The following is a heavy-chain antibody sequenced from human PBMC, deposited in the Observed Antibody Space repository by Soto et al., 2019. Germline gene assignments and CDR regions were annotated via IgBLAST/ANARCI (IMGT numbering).Heavy chain of an antibody. Sequence: EVQLLESGGGLVQPGGSLRLSCAASGFTFSSYSMSWVRQAPGKGLEWVSAISGSGGSTYYADSVKGRFTISRDNSEHTLYLKMKTVRGEDTPIYYCAKGVLGNDGFDSLGQGTLGNVS. CDR1: GFTFSSYS. CDR2: ISGSGGST. V-gene: IGHV3-23*01. CDR3: AKGVLGNDGFDS. D-gene: IGHD1-26*01. J-gene: IGHJ3*02.